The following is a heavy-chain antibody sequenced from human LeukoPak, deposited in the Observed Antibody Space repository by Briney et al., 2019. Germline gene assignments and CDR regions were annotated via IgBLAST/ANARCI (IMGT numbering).Heavy chain of an antibody. CDR3: AGDLAYCGGDCHDAFDI. J-gene: IGHJ3*02. CDR2: IYYSGST. V-gene: IGHV4-31*03. Sequence: SETLSLTCTVSGGSISSGGYYWSWIRQHPGKGLEWIGYIYYSGSTYYNPSLKSRVTISVDTSKNQFSLKLSSVTAADTAVYYCAGDLAYCGGDCHDAFDIWGQGTMVTVSS. D-gene: IGHD2-21*01. CDR1: GGSISSGGYY.